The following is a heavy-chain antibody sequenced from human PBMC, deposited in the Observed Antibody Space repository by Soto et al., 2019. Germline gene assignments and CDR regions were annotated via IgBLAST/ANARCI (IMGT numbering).Heavy chain of an antibody. CDR2: TSYDGTNN. J-gene: IGHJ4*02. CDR1: GFTFRSYV. D-gene: IGHD3-16*01. Sequence: QVQLVESGGGVVQPGTSLRLSCVGSGFTFRSYVIHWVRQAPGKGLEWVALTSYDGTNNYYGDSVKGRFTISRDNSKNTVDLRMDSLRLEDTSLYYCARWGTTGGLDVWGPGTLVSVSS. CDR3: ARWGTTGGLDV. V-gene: IGHV3-30*19.